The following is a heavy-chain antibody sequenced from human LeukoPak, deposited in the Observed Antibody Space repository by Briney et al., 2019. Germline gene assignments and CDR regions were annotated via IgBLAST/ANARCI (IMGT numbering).Heavy chain of an antibody. J-gene: IGHJ5*02. CDR3: ATAGVPAAISWFDP. CDR1: GYTFTDYY. D-gene: IGHD2-2*02. CDR2: VDPEDGET. V-gene: IGHV1-69-2*01. Sequence: ASVKVSRKASGYTFTDYYMHWVQQAPGKGLEWMGRVDPEDGETIYAEKFQGRVTITADTSTDTAYMELSSLRSEDTAVYYCATAGVPAAISWFDPWGQGTLVTVSS.